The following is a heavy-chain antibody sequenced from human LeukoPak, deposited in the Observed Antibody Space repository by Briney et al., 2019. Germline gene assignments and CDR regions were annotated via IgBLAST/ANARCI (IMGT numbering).Heavy chain of an antibody. J-gene: IGHJ2*01. V-gene: IGHV1-69*04. CDR3: ARGWATGVLYFDL. D-gene: IGHD5-12*01. CDR2: IITILGVA. CDR1: GGTFSSYA. Sequence: SVKVSCKASGGTFSSYANSWVRQGPGQGLEWMGRIITILGVANYAQKFQGRVTITADKSTCTHYMELSSLRSEVSAVAYCARGWATGVLYFDLWGRGTLVTVSS.